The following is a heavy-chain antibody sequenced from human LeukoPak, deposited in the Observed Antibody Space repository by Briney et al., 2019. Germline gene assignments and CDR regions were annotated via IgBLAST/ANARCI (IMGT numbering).Heavy chain of an antibody. CDR2: ISYDGSNK. CDR1: GFTFSSYG. CDR3: ALRSPLDY. D-gene: IGHD3-3*01. Sequence: GGSLRLSCAASGFTFSSYGMHWVRQAPGKGLEWVAVISYDGSNKYYADSVKGRFTISRDNSKNTLYLQMNSPRAEDTAVYYCALRSPLDYWGQGTLVTVSS. J-gene: IGHJ4*02. V-gene: IGHV3-30*03.